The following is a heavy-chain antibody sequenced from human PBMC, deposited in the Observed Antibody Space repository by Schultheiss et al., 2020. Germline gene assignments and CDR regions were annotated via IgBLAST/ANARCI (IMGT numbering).Heavy chain of an antibody. J-gene: IGHJ4*02. Sequence: ASVKVSCKASGYTFTGYYMHWVRQAPGQGLEWMGRINPNSGGTNYAQKFQGRVTMTRDTSISTAYMELSRLRSDDTAVYYCARVTWYCSGGSCYTFDYWGQGTLVTVSS. CDR3: ARVTWYCSGGSCYTFDY. CDR2: INPNSGGT. D-gene: IGHD2-15*01. CDR1: GYTFTGYY. V-gene: IGHV1-2*06.